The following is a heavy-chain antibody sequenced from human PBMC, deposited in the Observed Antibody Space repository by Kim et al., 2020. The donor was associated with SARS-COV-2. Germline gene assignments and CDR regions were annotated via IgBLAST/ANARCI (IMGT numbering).Heavy chain of an antibody. V-gene: IGHV3-9*01. CDR1: GFTFGDYA. CDR3: AKAPHYYYDSSGYYPFDY. J-gene: IGHJ4*02. CDR2: ISWNSGSI. Sequence: GGSLRLSCAASGFTFGDYAMHWVRQAPGKGLEWVSGISWNSGSIGYADSVKGRFTISRDNAKNSLYLQMNSLRAEDTALYYCAKAPHYYYDSSGYYPFDYWGQGTLVTVSS. D-gene: IGHD3-22*01.